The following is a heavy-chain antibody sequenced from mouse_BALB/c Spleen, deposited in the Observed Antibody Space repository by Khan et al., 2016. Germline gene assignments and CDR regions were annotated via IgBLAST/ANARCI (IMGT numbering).Heavy chain of an antibody. V-gene: IGHV3-2*02. J-gene: IGHJ1*01. CDR1: GYSITSDYA. CDR3: TRSPTATRYFDV. D-gene: IGHD1-2*01. Sequence: EVQLQESGPGLVKPSQSLSLTCTVTGYSITSDYAWNWIRQFPGNKLEWMGYIRYSGSTTYNPSLKSRISITRDTSKNQFFLQLYSVTTEDIATYYCTRSPTATRYFDVWGAGTTVTVSS. CDR2: IRYSGST.